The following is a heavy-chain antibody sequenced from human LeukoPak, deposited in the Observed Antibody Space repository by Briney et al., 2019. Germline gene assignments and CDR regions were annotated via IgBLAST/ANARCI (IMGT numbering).Heavy chain of an antibody. V-gene: IGHV4-59*01. D-gene: IGHD1-26*01. CDR2: IYYSGST. J-gene: IGHJ5*02. CDR1: GGSISSYY. CDR3: ARALGGGSSAWFDP. Sequence: PSETLSLTCTVSGGSISSYYWSWIRQPPGKGLEWIGYIYYSGSTNYNPSLNSRVTLSVDTSKNQFSLKLSSVTAADTAVYYCARALGGGSSAWFDPWGQGTLVTVSS.